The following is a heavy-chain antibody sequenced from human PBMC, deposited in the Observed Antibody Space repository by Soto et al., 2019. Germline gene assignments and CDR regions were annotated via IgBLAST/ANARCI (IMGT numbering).Heavy chain of an antibody. CDR3: ARDKGGEFLKGSGMDV. CDR1: GDSITAYY. J-gene: IGHJ6*02. Sequence: SETLSLTCSVSGDSITAYYLSWLRQSPGKELEWIGYIYHNGETNYNPSLKSRVTISADTSKTQFSLRLSSVTAADTGVYYCARDKGGEFLKGSGMDVWGQGTTVTVSS. CDR2: IYHNGET. V-gene: IGHV4-59*01. D-gene: IGHD3-10*01.